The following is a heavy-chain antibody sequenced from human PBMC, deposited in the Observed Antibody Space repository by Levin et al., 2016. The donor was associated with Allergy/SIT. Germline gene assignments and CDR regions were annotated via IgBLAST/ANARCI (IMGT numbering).Heavy chain of an antibody. V-gene: IGHV4-31*03. Sequence: SETLSLTCTVSGGSISSGGYYWSWIRQHPGKGLEWIGYIYYRGSTYYNPSLKSRVTISVDTSKNQFSLKLSSVTAADTAVYYCARTVTTSLNVFDIWGQGTMVTVSS. CDR2: IYYRGST. J-gene: IGHJ3*02. CDR3: ARTVTTSLNVFDI. D-gene: IGHD4-17*01. CDR1: GGSISSGGYY.